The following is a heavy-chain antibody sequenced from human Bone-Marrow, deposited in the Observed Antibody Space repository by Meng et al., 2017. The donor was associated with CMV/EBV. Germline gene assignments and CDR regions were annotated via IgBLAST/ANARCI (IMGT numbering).Heavy chain of an antibody. CDR1: GFTFSSYS. Sequence: GESLKISCAASGFTFSSYSMNWVRQAPGKGLEWVSSISSSSSYIYYADSVKGRFTISRDNSKNTLYLQMNSLRAEDTSVYYCRVGDGDYFYYWGQGTLVTVSS. V-gene: IGHV3-21*04. CDR3: RVGDGDYFYY. D-gene: IGHD3-16*01. CDR2: ISSSSSYI. J-gene: IGHJ4*02.